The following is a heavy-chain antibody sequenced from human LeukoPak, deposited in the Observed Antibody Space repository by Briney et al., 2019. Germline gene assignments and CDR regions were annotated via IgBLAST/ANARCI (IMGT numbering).Heavy chain of an antibody. D-gene: IGHD3-9*01. J-gene: IGHJ4*02. CDR3: AKDELRYFDWLSPLGY. Sequence: GGSLRLSCAASGFTFSSYEMNWVRQAPGKGLEWVAFIRYDGSNKYYADSVKGRFTISRDNSKNTLYLQMNSLRAEDTAVYYCAKDELRYFDWLSPLGYWGQGTLVTVSS. CDR1: GFTFSSYE. V-gene: IGHV3-30*02. CDR2: IRYDGSNK.